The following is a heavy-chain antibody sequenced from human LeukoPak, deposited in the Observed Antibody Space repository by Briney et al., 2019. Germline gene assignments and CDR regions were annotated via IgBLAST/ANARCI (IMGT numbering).Heavy chain of an antibody. J-gene: IGHJ5*02. D-gene: IGHD3-10*01. V-gene: IGHV1-18*04. CDR3: ARDVGELWCGEFHPP. CDR2: ISVYNGNT. CDR1: GYTFTSYG. Sequence: ASVKVSCKPSGYTFTSYGISWVRQAPGQGLGWMGWISVYNGNTNYAQKLQGRVTMTTDTSTSTAYMELRSLRSDDTAVYYCARDVGELWCGEFHPPWGQGTLVTVSS.